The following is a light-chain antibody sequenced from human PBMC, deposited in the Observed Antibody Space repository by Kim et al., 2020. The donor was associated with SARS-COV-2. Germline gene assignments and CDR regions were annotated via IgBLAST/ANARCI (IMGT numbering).Light chain of an antibody. Sequence: AVGRQVMTPDQRHGLRSHYPSWLQQKPGKAPVLVIYGKNNRPSGIPARFSGSSSGNTASLTITGAQAEDEADYYCNSRDSSGNHWVFGGGTQL. V-gene: IGLV3-19*01. CDR2: GKN. CDR1: GLRSHY. CDR3: NSRDSSGNHWV. J-gene: IGLJ3*02.